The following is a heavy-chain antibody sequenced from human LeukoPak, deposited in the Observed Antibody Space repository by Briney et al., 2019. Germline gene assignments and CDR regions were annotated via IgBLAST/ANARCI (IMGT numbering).Heavy chain of an antibody. CDR1: GFAFNNAW. Sequence: GGSLRLSCAASGFAFNNAWMSWVRQAPGKGLEWVGRIKSKTDGGTTDYAAPVKGRFTISRDDSKNTLYLQMNSLETEDTAIYYCTHRDRIGVAGPDYWGQGTLVTVSS. V-gene: IGHV3-15*01. CDR2: IKSKTDGGTT. CDR3: THRDRIGVAGPDY. J-gene: IGHJ4*02. D-gene: IGHD6-19*01.